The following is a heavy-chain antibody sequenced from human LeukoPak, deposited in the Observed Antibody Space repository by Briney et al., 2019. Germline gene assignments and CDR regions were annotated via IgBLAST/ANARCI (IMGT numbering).Heavy chain of an antibody. J-gene: IGHJ4*02. Sequence: GASVKVSCKASGYTFTSYAMHWVRQAPGQRLEWMGWINAGNGNTKYSQKFQGRVTITRDTSASTAYMELSSLRSEDTAVYYCARGRRLGAFLAAEFADYWGQGTLVTVSS. CDR3: ARGRRLGAFLAAEFADY. D-gene: IGHD6-13*01. V-gene: IGHV1-3*01. CDR1: GYTFTSYA. CDR2: INAGNGNT.